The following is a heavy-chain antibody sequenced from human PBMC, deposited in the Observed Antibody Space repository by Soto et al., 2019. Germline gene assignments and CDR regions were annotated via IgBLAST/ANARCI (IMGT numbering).Heavy chain of an antibody. J-gene: IGHJ5*02. V-gene: IGHV3-7*01. Sequence: EVQLVESGGGLVQPGGSLRLSCAASGFTFSSYWMSWVRQAPGKGLEWVANIKQDGSEKYYVDSVKGRFTISRDNAKNSLYLQMNSLRAEDTAVYYCARDVYGDYFYVDWFDPWGQGTLDTVSS. CDR1: GFTFSSYW. D-gene: IGHD4-17*01. CDR2: IKQDGSEK. CDR3: ARDVYGDYFYVDWFDP.